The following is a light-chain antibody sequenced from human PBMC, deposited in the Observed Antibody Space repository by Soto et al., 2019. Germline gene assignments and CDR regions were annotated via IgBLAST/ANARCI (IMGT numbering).Light chain of an antibody. V-gene: IGLV2-8*01. CDR2: EVT. CDR3: SSYAGRDIWV. Sequence: QSALTQPPAASGSRGQSVTISCTGTSVDINYVSGFQQHPGKAPKLIICEVTKRPSGVPDRFSGSKSGDTASLTVSGLQDDDEADYYCSSYAGRDIWVFCGGTNVTVL. CDR1: SVDINY. J-gene: IGLJ3*02.